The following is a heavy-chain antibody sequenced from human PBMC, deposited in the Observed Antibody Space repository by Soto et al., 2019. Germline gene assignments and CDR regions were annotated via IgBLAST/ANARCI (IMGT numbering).Heavy chain of an antibody. CDR2: IKQDGSEK. CDR1: GYTFSSYW. Sequence: GESLKISCEASGYTFSSYWMSWVRQAPGKGLEWVANIKQDGSEKSYVDSVKGRFTISRDNAKNSLYLQMNSLRAEDTTVYYCARGTYYYDSSRYYYFDYWGQGTLVTVSS. CDR3: ARGTYYYDSSRYYYFDY. J-gene: IGHJ4*02. V-gene: IGHV3-7*03. D-gene: IGHD3-22*01.